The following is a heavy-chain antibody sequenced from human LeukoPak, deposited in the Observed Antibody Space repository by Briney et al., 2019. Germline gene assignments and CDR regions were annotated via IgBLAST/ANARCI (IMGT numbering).Heavy chain of an antibody. CDR2: ISESGGST. Sequence: GGSLRLSCAASEFTLRSYAMSWVRQTPGKGLEWVSAISESGGSTYYADSVKGRFTISRDNSKNTLYLQMNSLRAEDTAVYYCAKNNVVRSSGWLQFWGQGTLVTVSS. CDR1: EFTLRSYA. J-gene: IGHJ4*02. V-gene: IGHV3-23*01. D-gene: IGHD5-12*01. CDR3: AKNNVVRSSGWLQF.